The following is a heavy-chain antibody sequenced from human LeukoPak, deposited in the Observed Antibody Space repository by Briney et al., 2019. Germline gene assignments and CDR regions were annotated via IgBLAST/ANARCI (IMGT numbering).Heavy chain of an antibody. CDR3: ARSAMVRGVIGEDDY. CDR2: IYPGDSES. CDR1: GSSFTSYW. V-gene: IGHV5-51*01. J-gene: IGHJ4*02. Sequence: GESLKISCKGSGSSFTSYWIAWVRQMPGKGLEWMGIIYPGDSESRYSPSFQGQVTISADKSISTAYLQWSSLKASDTAMYYCARSAMVRGVIGEDDYWGQGTLVTVSS. D-gene: IGHD3-10*01.